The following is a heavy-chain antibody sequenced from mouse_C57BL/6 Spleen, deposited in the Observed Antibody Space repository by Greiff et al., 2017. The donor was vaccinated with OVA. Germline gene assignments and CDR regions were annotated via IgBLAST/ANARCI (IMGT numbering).Heavy chain of an antibody. J-gene: IGHJ4*01. Sequence: VQLQQSGPVLVKPGASVKMSCKASGYTFTDYYMNWVKQSHGKSLEWIGVINPYNGGTSYNQKFKGKATLTVDKSSSTAYMELNSLTSEDSAVYYCARYWDYAMDYWGQGTSVTVSS. CDR1: GYTFTDYY. V-gene: IGHV1-19*01. D-gene: IGHD4-1*01. CDR2: INPYNGGT. CDR3: ARYWDYAMDY.